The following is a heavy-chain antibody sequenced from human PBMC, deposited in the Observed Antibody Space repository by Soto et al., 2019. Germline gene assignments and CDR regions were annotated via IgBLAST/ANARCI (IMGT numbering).Heavy chain of an antibody. CDR1: GFTFSSYA. CDR2: ISYDGSNK. D-gene: IGHD6-13*01. CDR3: ARDFAAYSSNLWY. V-gene: IGHV3-30-3*01. J-gene: IGHJ4*02. Sequence: QVQLVESGGGVVQPGRSLRLSCAASGFTFSSYAMHWVRQAPGKGLEWVAVISYDGSNKYYADSVKGRFTISRDKSKNALYLQMNSLRGEDTAVYYCARDFAAYSSNLWYWGQGTLVTVAS.